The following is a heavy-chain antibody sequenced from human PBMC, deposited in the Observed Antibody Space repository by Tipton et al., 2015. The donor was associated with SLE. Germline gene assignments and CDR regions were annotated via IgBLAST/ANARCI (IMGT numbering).Heavy chain of an antibody. Sequence: TLSLTCTVSGGSISSGGYYWSWIRQHPGKGLEWIGYIYYSGSTYYNPSLKSRVTISVDTSKNQFSLKLSSVTAADTAVYYRARVPYSSGWTRWAFDIWGQGTMVTVSS. CDR3: ARVPYSSGWTRWAFDI. CDR1: GGSISSGGYY. CDR2: IYYSGST. J-gene: IGHJ3*02. V-gene: IGHV4-31*03. D-gene: IGHD6-19*01.